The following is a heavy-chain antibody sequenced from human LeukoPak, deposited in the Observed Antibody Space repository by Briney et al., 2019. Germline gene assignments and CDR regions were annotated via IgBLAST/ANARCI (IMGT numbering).Heavy chain of an antibody. CDR3: ARDRRDGSTEPRLDV. Sequence: ASVKVSCKASGYTFTSYYMHWVRQAPGQGLEWMGIINPSGGSTSYAQKFQGRVTMTRDTSTSTVYMELSSLRSEDTAVYYCARDRRDGSTEPRLDVWGQGTTVTVSS. J-gene: IGHJ6*02. D-gene: IGHD5-24*01. CDR2: INPSGGST. V-gene: IGHV1-46*01. CDR1: GYTFTSYY.